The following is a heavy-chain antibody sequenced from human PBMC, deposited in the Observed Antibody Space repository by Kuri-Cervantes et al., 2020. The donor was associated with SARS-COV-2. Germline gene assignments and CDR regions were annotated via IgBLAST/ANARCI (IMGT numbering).Heavy chain of an antibody. Sequence: GSLRLSCAVSGGSISSSNWWSWVRQPPGKGLEWIGEIYHSGSTNYNTSLKSRVTISVDTSKNQFSQKLSSVTAADTAVYYCAEDSRGYYFDYWGQGTLVTVSS. V-gene: IGHV4-4*02. CDR1: GGSISSSNW. D-gene: IGHD3-22*01. CDR3: AEDSRGYYFDY. CDR2: IYHSGST. J-gene: IGHJ4*02.